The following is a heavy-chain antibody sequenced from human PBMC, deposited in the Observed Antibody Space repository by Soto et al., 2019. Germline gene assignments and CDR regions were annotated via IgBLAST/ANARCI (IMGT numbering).Heavy chain of an antibody. CDR2: IYSGGST. CDR3: ARDKGYCSSTSCYAGSGVSYYGMDV. V-gene: IGHV3-53*01. CDR1: GFTVSSNY. Sequence: GGSLRLSCAASGFTVSSNYMSWVRQAPGKGLEWVSVIYSGGSTYYADSVKGRFTISRDNSKNTLYLQMNSLRAEDTAVHYCARDKGYCSSTSCYAGSGVSYYGMDVWGQGTTVTVSS. D-gene: IGHD2-2*01. J-gene: IGHJ6*02.